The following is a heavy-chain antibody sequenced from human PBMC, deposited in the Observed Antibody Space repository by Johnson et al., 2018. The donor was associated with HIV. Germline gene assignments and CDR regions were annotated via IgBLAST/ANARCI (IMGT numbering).Heavy chain of an antibody. Sequence: VQLVESGGGSVQPGGSLRLSCAASGFSFSSYALTWVRQAPGKGLEWVSGISGSGVSTYYADSVKGRFTISRDNSKDTPFLQMDSLRPEDTAVYYCANLLFLQWLAPDDGFDIWGQGTMVTVSS. D-gene: IGHD3-3*01. CDR2: ISGSGVST. V-gene: IGHV3-23*04. CDR3: ANLLFLQWLAPDDGFDI. CDR1: GFSFSSYA. J-gene: IGHJ3*02.